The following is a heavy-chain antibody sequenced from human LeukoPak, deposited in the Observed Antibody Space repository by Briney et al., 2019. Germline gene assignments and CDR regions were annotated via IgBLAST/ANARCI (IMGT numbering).Heavy chain of an antibody. CDR3: ARADRKTGIAAAGYQGY. CDR1: GGTFSSYA. V-gene: IGHV1-2*02. Sequence: GASVKVSCKASGGTFSSYAISWVRQAPGQGLEWMGWINPNSGGTNYAQKFQGRVTMTRDTSISTAYMELSRLRSDDTAVYYRARADRKTGIAAAGYQGYWGQGTLVTVSS. D-gene: IGHD6-13*01. J-gene: IGHJ4*02. CDR2: INPNSGGT.